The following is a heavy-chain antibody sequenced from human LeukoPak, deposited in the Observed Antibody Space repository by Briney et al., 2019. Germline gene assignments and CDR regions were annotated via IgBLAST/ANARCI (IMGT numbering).Heavy chain of an antibody. V-gene: IGHV3-33*01. J-gene: IGHJ4*02. CDR2: IWYDGSKT. CDR3: ARARLGTVTGYHFDY. D-gene: IGHD3-9*01. CDR1: GFTFSNFF. Sequence: GGSLRLSCAASGFTFSNFFMHWVRQAPGKGLEWVALIWYDGSKTYYVDSVKGRFTISRDNSKDTAYLQMNSLRAEDTAVYHCARARLGTVTGYHFDYWGQGIPVTVSS.